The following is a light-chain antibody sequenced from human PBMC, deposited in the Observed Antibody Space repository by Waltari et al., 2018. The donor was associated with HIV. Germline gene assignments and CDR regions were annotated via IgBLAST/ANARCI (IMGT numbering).Light chain of an antibody. CDR1: GSISSC. J-gene: IGKJ1*01. V-gene: IGKV1-5*03. CDR2: KAS. Sequence: DILMPQSPSTLSPSVGDRLPITCRASGSISSCLAWFQQKPGKAPKLLINKASSLESGVPSRFSGSGSGTKFTLTISSLQPDDFATYYCQQYYTYPWTFGQGTTVEIK. CDR3: QQYYTYPWT.